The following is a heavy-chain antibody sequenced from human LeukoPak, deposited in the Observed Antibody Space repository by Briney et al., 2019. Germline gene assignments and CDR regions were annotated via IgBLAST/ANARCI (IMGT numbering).Heavy chain of an antibody. Sequence: PGGSLRLSCAASGFTFSDYWMSWVRQAPGKGLEWVANIKQDGSEKYYVDSVKGRFTISRDNAKKSLYLQMNSLRAEDTAVYYCARTGYCSSTSCLGVDYWGQGTLVAVSS. D-gene: IGHD2-2*01. J-gene: IGHJ4*02. CDR3: ARTGYCSSTSCLGVDY. V-gene: IGHV3-7*01. CDR2: IKQDGSEK. CDR1: GFTFSDYW.